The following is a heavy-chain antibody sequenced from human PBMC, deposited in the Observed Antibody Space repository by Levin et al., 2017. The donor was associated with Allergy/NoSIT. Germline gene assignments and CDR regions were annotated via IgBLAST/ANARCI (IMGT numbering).Heavy chain of an antibody. CDR2: IYPGDSDT. Sequence: GGSLRLSCKGSGYSFTSYWIGWVRQMPGKGLEWMGIIYPGDSDTRYSPSFQGQVTISADKSISTAYLQWSSLKASDTAMYYCVSSANGFGELLWGSMDGWGKGTTVTVSS. CDR1: GYSFTSYW. D-gene: IGHD3-10*01. CDR3: VSSANGFGELLWGSMDG. V-gene: IGHV5-51*01. J-gene: IGHJ6*03.